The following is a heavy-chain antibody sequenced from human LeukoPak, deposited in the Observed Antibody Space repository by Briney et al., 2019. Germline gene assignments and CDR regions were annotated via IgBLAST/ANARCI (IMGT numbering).Heavy chain of an antibody. CDR3: SRRDCSHSSCLYWYFDL. Sequence: SETLSLTCNVSGGSIISGGSYWGWIRQPPGRGLEWIGSIFYSGITYYSPSLKSRVTISVDTSKNQFSLRLSSVTAADTAVYFCSRRDCSHSSCLYWYFDLWGRGTLLTVSS. CDR2: IFYSGIT. J-gene: IGHJ2*01. D-gene: IGHD6-13*01. CDR1: GGSIISGGSY. V-gene: IGHV4-39*07.